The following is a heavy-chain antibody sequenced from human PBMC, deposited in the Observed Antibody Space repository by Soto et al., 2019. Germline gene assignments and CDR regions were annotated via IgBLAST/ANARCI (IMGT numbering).Heavy chain of an antibody. Sequence: ASVKVSCKASGGTFSIYAISWVRQAPGQGLEWMGGIIPIFGTANYAQKFQGRVTITADESTSTAYMELSSLRSEDTAVYYCARGNMGITMVRGVKDGMDVWGQGTTVTVSS. V-gene: IGHV1-69*13. D-gene: IGHD3-10*01. CDR3: ARGNMGITMVRGVKDGMDV. J-gene: IGHJ6*02. CDR1: GGTFSIYA. CDR2: IIPIFGTA.